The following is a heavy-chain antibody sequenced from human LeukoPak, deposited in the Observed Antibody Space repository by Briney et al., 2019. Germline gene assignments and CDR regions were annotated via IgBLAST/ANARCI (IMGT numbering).Heavy chain of an antibody. Sequence: SETLSLTCTVSGGSISSYYWSWIRQPAGKGLEWIGRIDTSGNTNYKPSLKSRVTMSVDASKNQFSLKLSSVTAADTAVYYCARVSSSWYQDWYFDLWGRGTLVTVSS. V-gene: IGHV4-4*07. D-gene: IGHD6-13*01. J-gene: IGHJ2*01. CDR3: ARVSSSWYQDWYFDL. CDR2: IDTSGNT. CDR1: GGSISSYY.